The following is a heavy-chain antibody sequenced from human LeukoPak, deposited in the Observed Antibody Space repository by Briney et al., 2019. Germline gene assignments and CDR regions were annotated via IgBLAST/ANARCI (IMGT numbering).Heavy chain of an antibody. Sequence: GGSLRLSCAASGFIFSTYEMNWVRQAPGKGLEWISYISSSGDLVYYADSVKGRFTISRDNAKNTVFLQMSSLRAEDTALYYCARKSASGNYPLDYWGQGTLVTVSS. CDR3: ARKSASGNYPLDY. CDR2: ISSSGDLV. D-gene: IGHD3-10*01. CDR1: GFIFSTYE. J-gene: IGHJ4*02. V-gene: IGHV3-48*03.